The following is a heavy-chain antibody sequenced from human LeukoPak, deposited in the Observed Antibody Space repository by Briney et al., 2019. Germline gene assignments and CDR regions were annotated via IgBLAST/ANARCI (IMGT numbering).Heavy chain of an antibody. D-gene: IGHD3-9*01. CDR1: GFPFRNYA. Sequence: GGSLRLSCAASGFPFRNYAMSWVRQAPGKGLEWVSSISGSGGSTYYSDSVTGRFTISRDNSKNTLYLQMNTLRAEDTAVYYCAKDLSHFWLREHFFDSWGQGTLVAVSS. V-gene: IGHV3-23*01. J-gene: IGHJ4*02. CDR2: ISGSGGST. CDR3: AKDLSHFWLREHFFDS.